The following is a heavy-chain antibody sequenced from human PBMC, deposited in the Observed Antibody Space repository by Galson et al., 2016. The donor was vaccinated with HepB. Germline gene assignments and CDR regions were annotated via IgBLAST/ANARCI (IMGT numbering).Heavy chain of an antibody. CDR3: TRAFPHSSAMGDY. Sequence: SLRLSCAASGFTLSSYGMHWVRQAPGKGLEWVGFVRNKDYGETTEYAASVKGRFTISRDDSKSIAYLQVSTLKTEDTAMYYCTRAFPHSSAMGDYWGQGTLVTVS. CDR2: VRNKDYGETT. J-gene: IGHJ4*02. V-gene: IGHV3-49*04. D-gene: IGHD6-19*01. CDR1: GFTLSSYG.